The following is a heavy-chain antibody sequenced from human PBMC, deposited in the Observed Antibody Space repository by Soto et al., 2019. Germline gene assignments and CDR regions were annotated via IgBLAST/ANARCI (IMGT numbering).Heavy chain of an antibody. J-gene: IGHJ4*02. CDR1: GFTFSSYA. CDR3: AKEYSGYDYYY. Sequence: GGSLRLSWAASGFTFSSYAMSWVRQAPGKGQEWVSAISGSGGSTYYADSVKGRFTISRDNSKNTLYLQMNSLRAEDTAVYYCAKEYSGYDYYYWGQGTLVTVSS. V-gene: IGHV3-23*01. CDR2: ISGSGGST. D-gene: IGHD5-12*01.